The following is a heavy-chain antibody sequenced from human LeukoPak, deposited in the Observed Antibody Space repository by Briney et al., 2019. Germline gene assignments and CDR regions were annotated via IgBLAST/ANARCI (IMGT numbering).Heavy chain of an antibody. Sequence: SETLSLTCTVSGGSITSYYWSWIRQPPGKGLEWIGCISYSGSTNYNPSLKSRVTISVDTSKNQFSLKLSSVTAADTAVYYCATGGSYYQYWGQGTLVTVSS. V-gene: IGHV4-59*01. CDR2: ISYSGST. D-gene: IGHD1-26*01. J-gene: IGHJ4*02. CDR3: ATGGSYYQY. CDR1: GGSITSYY.